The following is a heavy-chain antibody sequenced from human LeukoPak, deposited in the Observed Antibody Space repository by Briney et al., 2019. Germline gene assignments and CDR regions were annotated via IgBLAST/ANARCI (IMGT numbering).Heavy chain of an antibody. CDR2: IYYSGST. D-gene: IGHD3-10*01. CDR3: ARLRYGSGSYFGETYYYYGMDV. V-gene: IGHV4-59*01. J-gene: IGHJ6*02. CDR1: GGSISSYY. Sequence: KSSETLSLTCTASGGSISSYYWSWIRQPPGKGLEWIGYIYYSGSTNYNPSLKSRVTISVDTSKNQFSLKLSSVTAADTAVYYCARLRYGSGSYFGETYYYYGMDVWGQGTTVTVSS.